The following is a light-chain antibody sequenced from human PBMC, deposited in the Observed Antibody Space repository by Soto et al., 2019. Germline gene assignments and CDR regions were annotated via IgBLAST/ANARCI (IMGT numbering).Light chain of an antibody. CDR1: QSISSW. V-gene: IGKV1-5*03. Sequence: DIQMTQSPSTLSASVGDRVTITCRASQSISSWLAWYQQKPGKAPKLLIYKASSLKSGVPSRFSGSGSGTEFTLTISSLQPDDSATYYCQHYSSYSWTFGQGTKVEI. J-gene: IGKJ1*01. CDR3: QHYSSYSWT. CDR2: KAS.